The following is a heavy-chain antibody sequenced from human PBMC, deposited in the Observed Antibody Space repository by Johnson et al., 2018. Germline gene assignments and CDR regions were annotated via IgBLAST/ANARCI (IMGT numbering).Heavy chain of an antibody. Sequence: QVQLVQSGAEVKKPGSSVKVSCKASGGTFSSYAISWVRQAPGQGLEWMGGIIPIFGTANYAQKFQGRVTITADESTSTAYMELSSLRSEETAVYYCAGEGGDGSSTSGPRMDVWGQGTTVTVSS. D-gene: IGHD2-2*01. V-gene: IGHV1-69*12. CDR2: IIPIFGTA. CDR1: GGTFSSYA. J-gene: IGHJ6*02. CDR3: AGEGGDGSSTSGPRMDV.